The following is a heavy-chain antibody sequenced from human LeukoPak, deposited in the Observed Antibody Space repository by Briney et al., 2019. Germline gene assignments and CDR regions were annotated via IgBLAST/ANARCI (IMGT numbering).Heavy chain of an antibody. CDR1: GFTLSDYA. CDR3: ARHDSFIPY. J-gene: IGHJ4*02. CDR2: ISDSGGST. V-gene: IGHV3-23*01. Sequence: PGGSLRLSCVASGFTLSDYAMSWVRQAPGKGLEWVSGISDSGGSTYYADSVKGRCTISRDNSKNTVSLQMNNLRAEDTAVYFCARHDSFIPYWGQGTLVTVTS. D-gene: IGHD3-16*02.